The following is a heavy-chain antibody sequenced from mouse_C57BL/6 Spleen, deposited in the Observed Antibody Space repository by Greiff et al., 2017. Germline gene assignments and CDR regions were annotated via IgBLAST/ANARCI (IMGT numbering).Heavy chain of an antibody. D-gene: IGHD2-4*01. Sequence: QVQLQQPGAELVKPGASVKLSCKASGYTLTSYWMHWVKQRPGQGLEWIGMIHPNSGSTNYNEKFKSKATLTVDKSSSTAYMQLSSLTSEDSAVYYCARRDYDYAMDYWGQGTSVTVSS. V-gene: IGHV1-64*01. CDR2: IHPNSGST. J-gene: IGHJ4*01. CDR3: ARRDYDYAMDY. CDR1: GYTLTSYW.